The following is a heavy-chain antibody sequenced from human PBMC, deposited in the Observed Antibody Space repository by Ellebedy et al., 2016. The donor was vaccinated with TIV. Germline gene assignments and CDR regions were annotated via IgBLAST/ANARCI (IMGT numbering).Heavy chain of an antibody. CDR1: GFTFSSYW. J-gene: IGHJ4*02. CDR2: INNDGSST. CDR3: GRDGVWGGDY. Sequence: GESLKISCAASGFTFSSYWMHWVRQAPGKGLVLVSRINNDGSSTNYADSVKGRFTISGDNAKNTLYLQMNSLRAEDTAVYYCGRDGVWGGDYWGQGTLVTVSS. V-gene: IGHV3-74*01. D-gene: IGHD2-8*01.